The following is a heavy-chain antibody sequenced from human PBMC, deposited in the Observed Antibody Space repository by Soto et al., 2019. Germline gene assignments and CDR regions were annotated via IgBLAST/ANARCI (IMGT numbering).Heavy chain of an antibody. CDR1: GFRFDEYN. CDR2: ITWNGANT. D-gene: IGHD3-16*01. Sequence: GRSLRLSCAASGFRFDEYNMHWVRQAPGKGLEWLSLITWNGANTYYADSVKGRFTISRDGTTKSVSLQMTSLKREDTGLYYCARETLSYGSALDVWGQVTTVTVSS. V-gene: IGHV3-43*01. J-gene: IGHJ6*02. CDR3: ARETLSYGSALDV.